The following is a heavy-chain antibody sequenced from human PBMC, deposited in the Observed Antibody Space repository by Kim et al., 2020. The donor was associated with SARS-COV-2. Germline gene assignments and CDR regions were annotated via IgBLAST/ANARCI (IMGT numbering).Heavy chain of an antibody. V-gene: IGHV5-51*01. D-gene: IGHD3-22*01. CDR3: ARWGSSGYSGMDV. Sequence: GESLKISCEGSGYSFTNYWIGWVRQMPGKGLEWMGIIYPGDSDTRYSPSFQGQVTISADKSISTAYLQWSSLKASDTAMYYCARWGSSGYSGMDVWGQGTTVTVSS. J-gene: IGHJ6*02. CDR1: GYSFTNYW. CDR2: IYPGDSDT.